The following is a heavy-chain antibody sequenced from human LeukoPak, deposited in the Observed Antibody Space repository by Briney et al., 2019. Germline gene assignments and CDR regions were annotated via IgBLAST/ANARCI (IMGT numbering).Heavy chain of an antibody. CDR2: IYYSGST. V-gene: IGHV4-59*01. CDR1: GGSISSYY. Sequence: SETLSLTCTVSGGSISSYYWSWIRQPPGKGLEWIGYIYYSGSTNYNPSLKSLVTISVDTSKNQFSLQLSSVTAADTAVYYCARDRGVVGYNGSYYYYMAVWGKGTTVTVSS. CDR3: ARDRGVVGYNGSYYYYMAV. D-gene: IGHD5-24*01. J-gene: IGHJ6*03.